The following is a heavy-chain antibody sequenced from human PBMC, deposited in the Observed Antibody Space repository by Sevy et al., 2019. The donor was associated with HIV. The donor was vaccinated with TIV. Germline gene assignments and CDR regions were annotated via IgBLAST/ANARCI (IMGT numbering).Heavy chain of an antibody. D-gene: IGHD2-15*01. CDR1: GFAFSNAW. J-gene: IGHJ4*02. CDR3: TTATLPYCSGGSCYSFDY. CDR2: IKSKTDGGTT. Sequence: GGSLRLSCAASGFAFSNAWMSWVSQAPGKGLEWVGRIKSKTDGGTTDYAAPVKGRFTISRDDSKNTLYLQMNSLKTEDTAVYYCTTATLPYCSGGSCYSFDYWGQGTLVTVSS. V-gene: IGHV3-15*01.